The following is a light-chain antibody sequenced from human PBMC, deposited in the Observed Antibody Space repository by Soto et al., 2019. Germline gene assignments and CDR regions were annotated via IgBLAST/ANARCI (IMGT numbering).Light chain of an antibody. CDR3: CSYAGSSTFGVV. CDR2: EGS. V-gene: IGLV2-23*03. CDR1: SSDVGSYNL. Sequence: QLVLTQPASVSGSPGQSITISCTGTSSDVGSYNLVSWYQQHPGKAPKLMIYEGSKRPSGVSNRFSGSKSGNTASLTISGLQAEDEADYYCCSYAGSSTFGVVFGGGTKLTVL. J-gene: IGLJ2*01.